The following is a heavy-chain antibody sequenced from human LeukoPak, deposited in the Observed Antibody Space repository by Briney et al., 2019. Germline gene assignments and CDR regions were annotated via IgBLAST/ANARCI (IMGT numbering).Heavy chain of an antibody. Sequence: GGSLRLSCAASGFTFSSYWMSWVRQAPGKGLEWVANIRQDGSEKYYVDSVKGRFTISRDNAKNSLYLQMNSLRAEDTAVYYCARDWSGWYFDYWGQGTLVTVSS. CDR1: GFTFSSYW. V-gene: IGHV3-7*01. D-gene: IGHD3-3*01. CDR3: ARDWSGWYFDY. CDR2: IRQDGSEK. J-gene: IGHJ4*02.